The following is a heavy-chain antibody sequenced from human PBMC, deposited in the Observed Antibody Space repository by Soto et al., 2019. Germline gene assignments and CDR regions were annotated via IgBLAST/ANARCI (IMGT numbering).Heavy chain of an antibody. D-gene: IGHD3-22*01. CDR3: ARDTYYDTSGYYPIFDY. CDR2: ISAYNGNT. CDR1: GCTFTSYG. Sequence: ASVKVSCKASGCTFTSYGISWVRQAPGQGLEWMGWISAYNGNTNYAQKLQGRVTVTTDTSTSTAYMELRSLRSDDTAVYYCARDTYYDTSGYYPIFDYWGQGTLVTVSS. V-gene: IGHV1-18*01. J-gene: IGHJ4*02.